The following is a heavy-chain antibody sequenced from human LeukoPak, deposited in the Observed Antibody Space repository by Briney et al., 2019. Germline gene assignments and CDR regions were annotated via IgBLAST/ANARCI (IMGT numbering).Heavy chain of an antibody. CDR3: ATHPAGGYCSGGSCYSYYFDY. D-gene: IGHD2-15*01. CDR1: GFSFSSYS. Sequence: GGSLRLSCAASGFSFSSYSMNWVRQAPGKVLEWVSSISSSSSYINYADSVKGRFTISRDNAKNSLYLQMNSLRAEDTAVYYCATHPAGGYCSGGSCYSYYFDYWGQGTLVTVSS. J-gene: IGHJ4*02. V-gene: IGHV3-21*01. CDR2: ISSSSSYI.